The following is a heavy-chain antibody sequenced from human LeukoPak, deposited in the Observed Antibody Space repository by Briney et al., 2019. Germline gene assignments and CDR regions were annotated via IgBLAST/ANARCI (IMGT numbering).Heavy chain of an antibody. Sequence: SETLSLTCTVSGGSLNSYYWSWIRQPPGKGLEWIGFITHSGGTDFDSSLGGRVTISVDTSKNQFSLSLTSMTAADTAVYFCARGRISNWGFEGTLFDAWGQGVLVTVSS. J-gene: IGHJ4*02. CDR2: ITHSGGT. D-gene: IGHD7-27*01. CDR3: ARGRISNWGFEGTLFDA. CDR1: GGSLNSYY. V-gene: IGHV4-59*01.